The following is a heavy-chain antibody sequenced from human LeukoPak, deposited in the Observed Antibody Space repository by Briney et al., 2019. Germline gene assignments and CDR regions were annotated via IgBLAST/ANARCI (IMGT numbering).Heavy chain of an antibody. CDR3: ARGHYYYGSGSVDY. J-gene: IGHJ4*02. CDR1: GYTFTSYA. D-gene: IGHD3-10*01. CDR2: INAGNGNT. Sequence: VKVXCKASGYTFTSYAMHWVRQAPGQRLEWMGWINAGNGNTKYSQKFQGRVTITRDTSASTAYMELSSLRSEDTAVYYCARGHYYYGSGSVDYWGQGTLVTVSS. V-gene: IGHV1-3*01.